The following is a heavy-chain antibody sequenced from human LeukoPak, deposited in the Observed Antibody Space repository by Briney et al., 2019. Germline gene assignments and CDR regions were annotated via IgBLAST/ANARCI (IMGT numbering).Heavy chain of an antibody. V-gene: IGHV4-30-2*01. Sequence: SQTLSLTCTVSGGSISSGGYYWSWIRQPPGKGLEWIGYIYHSGSTYYNPSLKGRVTISVDKSKNQFSLKLSSVTAADTAVYYCARRPRGSLTHHYYYHYMDVWGKGTTVTVSS. CDR3: ARRPRGSLTHHYYYHYMDV. D-gene: IGHD3-10*01. CDR2: IYHSGST. CDR1: GGSISSGGYY. J-gene: IGHJ6*03.